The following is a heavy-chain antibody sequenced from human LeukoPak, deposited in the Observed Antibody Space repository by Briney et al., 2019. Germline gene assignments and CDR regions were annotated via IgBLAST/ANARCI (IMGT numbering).Heavy chain of an antibody. CDR2: IYYTGST. J-gene: IGHJ4*02. CDR3: ARHRAYSSSSPFDY. D-gene: IGHD6-6*01. CDR1: GGSISSLY. Sequence: SETLSLTCSVSGGSISSLYWSWIRQPPGQGLEWIGYIYYTGSTNYNPSLKSRVTMFVDMSKNQFSLRLSSVTAADTAVYYCARHRAYSSSSPFDYWGQGTLVTVSS. V-gene: IGHV4-59*08.